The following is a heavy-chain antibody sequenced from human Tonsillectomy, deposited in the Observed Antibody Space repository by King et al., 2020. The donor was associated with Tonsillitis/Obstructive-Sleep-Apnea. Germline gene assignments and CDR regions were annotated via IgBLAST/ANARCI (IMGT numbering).Heavy chain of an antibody. CDR3: ARDLIVGTFYYYYGLDV. CDR2: ISYEGSNK. J-gene: IGHJ6*02. D-gene: IGHD1-26*01. V-gene: IGHV3-30*04. Sequence: QLQESGGGVVQPGRSLRLSCADSGFTFSNYAMHWVRPAPGKGLEWVAVISYEGSNKYYADSVKGRFTISRDNSRNTLYLQMDSLRAEDTAVYYCARDLIVGTFYYYYGLDVWGQGTTVTVSS. CDR1: GFTFSNYA.